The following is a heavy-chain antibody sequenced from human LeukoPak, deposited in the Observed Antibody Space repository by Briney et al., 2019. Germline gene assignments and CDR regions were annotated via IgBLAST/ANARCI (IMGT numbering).Heavy chain of an antibody. J-gene: IGHJ4*02. CDR1: GGTFSSYA. Sequence: PVASVKVSCKASGGTFSSYAISWVRQAPGQGLEWMGMIYPRDGSTSYAQKFQGRVTVTRDTSTSTVHMELSGLRSEDTAVYYCARYQEGFDYWGQGTLVTVSS. V-gene: IGHV1-46*01. CDR2: IYPRDGST. CDR3: ARYQEGFDY.